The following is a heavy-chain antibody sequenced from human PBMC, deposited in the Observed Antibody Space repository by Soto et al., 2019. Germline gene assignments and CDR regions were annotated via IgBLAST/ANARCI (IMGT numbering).Heavy chain of an antibody. CDR3: ARSITRSELYFKN. D-gene: IGHD1-20*01. Sequence: QVQLQESGPGLVKPSETLSLTCTVSGGSITGYYWSWVRQPPGEGLEWIGYIYYRGDTDYNPSLNGRVTISVDSAQNQFFLNLKSVTAADTAVYYCARSITRSELYFKNWGQRTLVTVS. CDR2: IYYRGDT. CDR1: GGSITGYY. V-gene: IGHV4-59*01. J-gene: IGHJ1*01.